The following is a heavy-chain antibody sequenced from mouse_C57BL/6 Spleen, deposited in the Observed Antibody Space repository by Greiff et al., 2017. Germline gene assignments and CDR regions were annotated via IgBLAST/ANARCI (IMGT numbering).Heavy chain of an antibody. CDR1: GYTFTSYW. CDR2: IDPSDSET. Sequence: LQESGAELVRPGSSVKLSCKASGYTFTSYWMHWVKQRPIQGLEWIGNIDPSDSETHYNQKFKDKATLTVDKSSSTAYMQLSSLTSEDSAVYYWARGRTGTLEYGGQGTSLTVSS. D-gene: IGHD4-1*01. CDR3: ARGRTGTLEY. V-gene: IGHV1-52*01. J-gene: IGHJ2*03.